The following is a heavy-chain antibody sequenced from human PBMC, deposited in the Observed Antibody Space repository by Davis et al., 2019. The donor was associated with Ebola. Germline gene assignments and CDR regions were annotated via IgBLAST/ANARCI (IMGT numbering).Heavy chain of an antibody. Sequence: GGSLRLSCAASGFTVSSNFMSWVRQAPGKGLEWVSVIYSGGSTYYADSVKGRFTISRDHAKNTLYLQMNSLRAEDTAVYYCARDWRITMIVVVKSDYYYGMDVWGQGTTVTVSS. CDR2: IYSGGST. D-gene: IGHD3-22*01. CDR1: GFTVSSNF. J-gene: IGHJ6*02. V-gene: IGHV3-53*01. CDR3: ARDWRITMIVVVKSDYYYGMDV.